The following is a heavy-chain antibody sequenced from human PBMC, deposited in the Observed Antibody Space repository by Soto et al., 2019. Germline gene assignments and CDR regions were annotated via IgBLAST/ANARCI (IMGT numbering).Heavy chain of an antibody. V-gene: IGHV1-18*01. Sequence: QVQLVQSGAEVKKPGASVKVSCKDSGYPFASYAISWMRQAPGQGLEWMGWISAYNGNTNYAQKLQGRVTMTTDTSTITAYMELSSLRSDDTAVYYCARDPPPPDYWGQGTLVTVSS. CDR1: GYPFASYA. J-gene: IGHJ4*02. CDR2: ISAYNGNT. CDR3: ARDPPPPDY.